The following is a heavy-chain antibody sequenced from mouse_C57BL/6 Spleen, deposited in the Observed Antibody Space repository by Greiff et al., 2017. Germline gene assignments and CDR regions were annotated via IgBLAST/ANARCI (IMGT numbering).Heavy chain of an antibody. CDR3: ATSYSNYDAMDY. Sequence: EVQLQQSGPELVKPGASVKIPCKASGYTFTDYNMDWVKQSHGKSLEWIGDINPNNGGTIYNQKFKGKATLTVDKSSSTAYMELRSLTSEDTAVYYCATSYSNYDAMDYWGQGTSVTVSS. CDR2: INPNNGGT. J-gene: IGHJ4*01. D-gene: IGHD2-5*01. CDR1: GYTFTDYN. V-gene: IGHV1-18*01.